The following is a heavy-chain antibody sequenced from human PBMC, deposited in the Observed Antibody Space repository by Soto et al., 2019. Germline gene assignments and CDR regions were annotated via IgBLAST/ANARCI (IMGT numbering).Heavy chain of an antibody. CDR3: AIFRAYYDSSGYPTGAFDI. CDR2: INPNSGGT. Sequence: ASVKVSCKASGYAFTGYYMHWVRQAPGQGLEWMGWINPNSGGTNYAQKFQGWVTMTRDTSISTAYMELSRLRSDDTAVYYCAIFRAYYDSSGYPTGAFDIWGPGTPVTGS. J-gene: IGHJ3*02. D-gene: IGHD3-22*01. V-gene: IGHV1-2*04. CDR1: GYAFTGYY.